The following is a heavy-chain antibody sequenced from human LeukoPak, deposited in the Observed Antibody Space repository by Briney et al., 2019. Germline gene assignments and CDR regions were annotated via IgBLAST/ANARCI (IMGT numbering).Heavy chain of an antibody. J-gene: IGHJ4*02. Sequence: SETLSLTCAVYGGSFSGYYWSWIRQPPGKGLEWIEEINHSGSTNYNPSLKSRVTISVDTSKNQFSLKLSSVTAADTAVYYCARESSWAPDYWGQGTLVTVSS. CDR3: ARESSWAPDY. V-gene: IGHV4-34*01. D-gene: IGHD1-26*01. CDR1: GGSFSGYY. CDR2: INHSGST.